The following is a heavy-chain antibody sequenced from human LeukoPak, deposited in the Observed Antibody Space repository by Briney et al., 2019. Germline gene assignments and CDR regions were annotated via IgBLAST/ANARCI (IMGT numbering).Heavy chain of an antibody. Sequence: GGSLRLSCAASGFTVSSNYMSWVRQAPGKGLEWVSVIYSGGSTYYADSVRGRFTISRDNSKNTLYLQMNSLRADDTAVYYCAKDLFLWYFDLWGRGTLVTVSS. CDR2: IYSGGST. J-gene: IGHJ2*01. CDR1: GFTVSSNY. CDR3: AKDLFLWYFDL. V-gene: IGHV3-53*01. D-gene: IGHD2/OR15-2a*01.